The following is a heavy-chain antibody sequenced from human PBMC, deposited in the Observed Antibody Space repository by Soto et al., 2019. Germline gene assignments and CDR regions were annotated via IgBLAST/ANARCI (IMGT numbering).Heavy chain of an antibody. V-gene: IGHV4-31*03. J-gene: IGHJ3*02. CDR1: CCSISSGGYY. CDR2: IYYSGST. Sequence: TSGTLSLTCTVSCCSISSGGYYWSWVRPHPGKGLEWIGYIYYSGSTYYNPSLKSRVTISVDTSKNQFSLKLSSVTAADTAVYYCARDQYSSGWFGAFDIWGQGTMVTVSS. CDR3: ARDQYSSGWFGAFDI. D-gene: IGHD6-19*01.